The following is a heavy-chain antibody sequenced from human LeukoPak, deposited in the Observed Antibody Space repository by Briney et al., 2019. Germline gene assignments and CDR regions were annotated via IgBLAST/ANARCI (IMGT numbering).Heavy chain of an antibody. Sequence: GGSLRLSCGASGFXFSGSAMHWVRQASGKGLEWVGRIRSKGNNYATAYAASVKGRFTISRDDSKNTAYLQMNSLKTEDTAVYYCTRHYYDPHDYWGQGTLVTVSS. J-gene: IGHJ4*02. D-gene: IGHD3-22*01. CDR3: TRHYYDPHDY. V-gene: IGHV3-73*01. CDR2: IRSKGNNYAT. CDR1: GFXFSGSA.